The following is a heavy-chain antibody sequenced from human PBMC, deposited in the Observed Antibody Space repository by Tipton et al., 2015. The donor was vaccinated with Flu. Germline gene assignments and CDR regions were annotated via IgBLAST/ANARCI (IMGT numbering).Heavy chain of an antibody. CDR3: ARVGADYGGNSGGFDI. CDR2: IKQDGSEK. J-gene: IGHJ3*02. CDR1: GFMFSSYW. Sequence: SLRLSCEASGFMFSSYWLSWVRQAPGKGLEWVASIKQDGSEKFYVDSVKGRLTISRDNAKKSLFLQMNNLRADDTALYYCARVGADYGGNSGGFDIWGQGTLVTVSS. D-gene: IGHD4-23*01. V-gene: IGHV3-7*01.